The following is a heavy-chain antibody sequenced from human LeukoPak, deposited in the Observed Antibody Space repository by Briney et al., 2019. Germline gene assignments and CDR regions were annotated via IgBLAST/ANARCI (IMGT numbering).Heavy chain of an antibody. V-gene: IGHV1-46*01. CDR3: VRIRDGYNDAYDI. D-gene: IGHD5-24*01. CDR2: INPGGDNT. J-gene: IGHJ3*02. Sequence: GASVKVSCKASGYTFTKSYIHWVRQAPGQRLEWMGLINPGGDNTNYAQNFQGRVTMTSDMSARTVYMELSSLRSEDTAIYYCVRIRDGYNDAYDIWGQGTVVTVPS. CDR1: GYTFTKSY.